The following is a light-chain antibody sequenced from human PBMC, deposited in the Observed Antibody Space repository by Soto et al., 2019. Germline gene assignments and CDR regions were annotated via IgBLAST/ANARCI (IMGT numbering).Light chain of an antibody. V-gene: IGKV2D-30*01. CDR1: QSLVYSYGNNY. CDR2: NVS. CDR3: MQGTRWPWT. Sequence: DVVMTQSPPSLPATLGQPASISCRSSQSLVYSYGNNYLNWVQQRPGQSSRRLIYNVSNWETGVPDRFSGSGSGTDFTLKISRVEAEDVGVYYCMQGTRWPWTFGQGTKVEIK. J-gene: IGKJ1*01.